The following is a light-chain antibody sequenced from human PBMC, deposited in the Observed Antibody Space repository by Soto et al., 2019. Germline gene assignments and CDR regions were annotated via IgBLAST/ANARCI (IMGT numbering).Light chain of an antibody. CDR1: QSVNSN. CDR2: GAS. CDR3: QEYNNWPLT. V-gene: IGKV3-15*01. Sequence: RVMTQSPATLSVSPGERATLSCRASQSVNSNLAWYQQKPGQAPRLLIYGASTRATGIPARFSGSGSGTEFTLTISSLQFEDFAFYYCQEYNNWPLTFGGGTKVAIK. J-gene: IGKJ4*01.